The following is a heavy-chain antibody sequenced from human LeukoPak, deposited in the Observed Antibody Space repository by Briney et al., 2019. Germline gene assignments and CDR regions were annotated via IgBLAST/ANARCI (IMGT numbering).Heavy chain of an antibody. V-gene: IGHV3-20*04. CDR2: INWYGGAT. D-gene: IGHD6-13*01. CDR1: AITFDVYG. J-gene: IGHJ4*02. CDR3: ARDLSSSWFSLGY. Sequence: PGGSLTLSCVDSAITFDVYGTGWVRHAPGEGLGWVSRINWYGGATGYADCVKGRFTISRDNAKNSLFLEMNSLRAEVTALYFCARDLSSSWFSLGYWGRGTFVTVSS.